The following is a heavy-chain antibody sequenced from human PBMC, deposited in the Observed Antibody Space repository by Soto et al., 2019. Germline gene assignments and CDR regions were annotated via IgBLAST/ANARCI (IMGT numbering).Heavy chain of an antibody. CDR3: ARDLNVRSSYNLDY. D-gene: IGHD5-18*01. V-gene: IGHV1-69*06. CDR2: IIPIFSTA. CDR1: GGTFSSYA. Sequence: QVQLVQSGAEVEKPGSSVKVSCKTSGGTFSSYAISWVRQAPGQGLEWMGGIIPIFSTANYAQKFQGRVTITADRSTNTVYMVLSSLRSEDTAVYYCARDLNVRSSYNLDYWGQGTLVTVSS. J-gene: IGHJ4*02.